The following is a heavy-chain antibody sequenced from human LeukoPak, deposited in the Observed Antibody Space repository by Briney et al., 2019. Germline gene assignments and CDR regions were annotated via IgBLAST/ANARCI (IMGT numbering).Heavy chain of an antibody. CDR2: IIPIFGTA. CDR3: ARVGYCSGGSCFDFDY. CDR1: GYTFTSYG. J-gene: IGHJ4*02. Sequence: GASVKVSCKASGYTFTSYGISWVRQAPGQGLEWMGGIIPIFGTANYAQKFQGRVTITADESTSTAYMELSSLRSEDTAVYYCARVGYCSGGSCFDFDYWGQGTLVTVSS. D-gene: IGHD2-15*01. V-gene: IGHV1-69*13.